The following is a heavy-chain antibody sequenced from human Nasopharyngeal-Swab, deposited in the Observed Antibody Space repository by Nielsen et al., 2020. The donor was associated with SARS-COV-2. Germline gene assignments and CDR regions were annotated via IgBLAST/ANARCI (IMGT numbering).Heavy chain of an antibody. V-gene: IGHV1-18*01. CDR3: ARENSPPTYYDFWSGYSPNYFDY. CDR2: ISAYNGST. Sequence: ASVKVSCKASGYTFTSYGISWVRQAPGQGLEWMGWISAYNGSTNYAQKLQGRVTMTTDTSTSTAYMELRSLRSDDTAVYYCARENSPPTYYDFWSGYSPNYFDYWGQGTLVTVSS. D-gene: IGHD3-3*01. CDR1: GYTFTSYG. J-gene: IGHJ4*02.